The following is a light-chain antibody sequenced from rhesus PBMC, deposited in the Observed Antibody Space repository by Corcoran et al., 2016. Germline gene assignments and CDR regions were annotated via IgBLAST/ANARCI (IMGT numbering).Light chain of an antibody. J-gene: IGKJ1*01. CDR2: GGS. V-gene: IGKV2-72*01. Sequence: DIVMTQTPLSLPIIPGEPASISCRSSQSLLQSNGNTYLHWFLQKPGQSPQLLIDGGSNRASGVPDRFSCSGSTTYFTLKISKLGAEYSGVYYCVQATPFPRTFGQGTKLEIK. CDR3: VQATPFPRT. CDR1: QSLLQSNGNTY.